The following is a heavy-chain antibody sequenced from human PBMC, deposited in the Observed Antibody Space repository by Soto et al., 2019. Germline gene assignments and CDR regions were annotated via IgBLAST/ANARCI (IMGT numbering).Heavy chain of an antibody. J-gene: IGHJ4*02. D-gene: IGHD3-22*01. CDR2: IKQDGSEK. CDR3: ARDRRITMIVVVTSFHY. Sequence: PGGSLRLSCAASGFTFSSYWMSWVRQAPGKGLEWVANIKQDGSEKYYVDSVKGRFTISRDNAKNSLYLQMNSLRAEDTAVYYCARDRRITMIVVVTSFHYSGQGPLVTLSS. V-gene: IGHV3-7*05. CDR1: GFTFSSYW.